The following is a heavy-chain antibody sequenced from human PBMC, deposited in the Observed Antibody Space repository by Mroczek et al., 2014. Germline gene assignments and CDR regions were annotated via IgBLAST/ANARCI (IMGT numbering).Heavy chain of an antibody. Sequence: VQLLEDWGRAWVKPGGSLRLACVASGFDFSDAWMTWVRQAPGKGLEWVARLKSNPDGGTSDYVASVKGRFTISREDLKNTLYLEMNSLKIEDTAVYYCVPPTWTGYEYWGQGTPVIVSS. CDR1: GFDFSDAW. CDR3: VPPTWTGYEY. D-gene: IGHD3/OR15-3a*01. CDR2: LKSNPDGGTS. V-gene: IGHV3-15*05. J-gene: IGHJ4*02.